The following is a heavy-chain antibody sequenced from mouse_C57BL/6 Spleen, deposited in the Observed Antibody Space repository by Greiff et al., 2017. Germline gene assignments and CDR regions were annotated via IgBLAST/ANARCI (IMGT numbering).Heavy chain of an antibody. V-gene: IGHV5-6*01. Sequence: VQLKESGGDLVKPGGSLKLSCAASGFTFSSYGMSWVRQTPDKRLEWVATISSGGSYTYYPDSVKGRFTISRDNAKNTLYLQMSSLKSEDTAMYYCARHYYDYLYAMDYWGQGTSVTVSS. J-gene: IGHJ4*01. CDR2: ISSGGSYT. D-gene: IGHD2-4*01. CDR1: GFTFSSYG. CDR3: ARHYYDYLYAMDY.